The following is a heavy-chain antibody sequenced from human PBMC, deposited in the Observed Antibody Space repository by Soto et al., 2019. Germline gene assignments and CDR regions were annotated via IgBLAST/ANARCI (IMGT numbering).Heavy chain of an antibody. CDR1: GFTVSSNY. CDR2: IYSGGST. D-gene: IGHD3-16*01. V-gene: IGHV3-53*01. Sequence: GSLRLSFAASGFTVSSNYMSLVRQAPGKGLEWVSVIYSGGSTYYADSVKGRFTISRDNSKNTLYLQMNSLRAEDTAVYYCARVAMITFGGVRSAEYYFDYWGQGTLVTVSS. CDR3: ARVAMITFGGVRSAEYYFDY. J-gene: IGHJ4*02.